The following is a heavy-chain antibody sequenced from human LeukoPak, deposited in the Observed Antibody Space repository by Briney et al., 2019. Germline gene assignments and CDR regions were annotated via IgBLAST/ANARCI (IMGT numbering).Heavy chain of an antibody. V-gene: IGHV4-59*01. D-gene: IGHD3-3*01. CDR2: IHYSGST. J-gene: IGHJ4*02. Sequence: SETLSVICTVSGGSISSYYWSWIRQPPGKGLEWIGYIHYSGSTNYNPSLKSRVTISVETSKNQFSLKQSSVTAADTAVYYCATAPIDDFWSDHQNRGFDYWGQGTLVTVSS. CDR1: GGSISSYY. CDR3: ATAPIDDFWSDHQNRGFDY.